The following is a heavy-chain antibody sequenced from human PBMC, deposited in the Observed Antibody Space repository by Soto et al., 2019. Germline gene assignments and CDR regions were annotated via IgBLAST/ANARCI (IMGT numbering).Heavy chain of an antibody. Sequence: LRLSCAASGFTFSSYGMHWVRQAPGKGLEWVAVISYDGSNKYYADSVKGRFTISRDNSKNTLYLQMNSLRAEDTAVYYCAKDSGSYSYYYGMDVWGQGTTVTVSS. CDR3: AKDSGSYSYYYGMDV. D-gene: IGHD1-26*01. V-gene: IGHV3-30*18. CDR2: ISYDGSNK. J-gene: IGHJ6*02. CDR1: GFTFSSYG.